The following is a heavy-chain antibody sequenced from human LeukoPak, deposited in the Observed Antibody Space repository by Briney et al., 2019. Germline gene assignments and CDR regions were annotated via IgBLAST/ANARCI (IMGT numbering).Heavy chain of an antibody. CDR2: IHGDGDNI. D-gene: IGHD1-26*01. Sequence: GGSLRLSCAASGFPFSSYAMYWVRQAPGKGLVWVARIHGDGDNISSADSVRGRFTISRDNAKDTLYLHMNSLRPEDTAVYYCARAQVGAPTDLWGQGTLVTVSS. J-gene: IGHJ5*02. CDR1: GFPFSSYA. CDR3: ARAQVGAPTDL. V-gene: IGHV3-74*01.